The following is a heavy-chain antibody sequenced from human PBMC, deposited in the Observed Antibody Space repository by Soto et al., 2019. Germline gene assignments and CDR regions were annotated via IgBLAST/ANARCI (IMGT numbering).Heavy chain of an antibody. J-gene: IGHJ4*02. V-gene: IGHV4-39*01. CDR2: IYYSGST. CDR3: ARHARGSCYS. D-gene: IGHD2-15*01. Sequence: QLQLQESGPGLVKPSETLSLICTVSSGSISSSTYYWGWIRQPPGKGLEWIGNIYYSGSTYYNPSLKSRVTISVDTSKNQFSLKLSSVTAADTAMYFCARHARGSCYSWGQGTLVTVSS. CDR1: SGSISSSTYY.